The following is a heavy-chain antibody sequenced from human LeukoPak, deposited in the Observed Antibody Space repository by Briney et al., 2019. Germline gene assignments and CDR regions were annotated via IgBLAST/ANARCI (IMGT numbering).Heavy chain of an antibody. CDR3: ASPGDYGDYYFDY. V-gene: IGHV4-39*01. Sequence: PSETLSLTCTVSGGSISSSSYSWGWIRQPPGKGLEWIGSIYYSGSTYYNPSLKSRVTISVDTSKNQFSLKLSSVTAADTAVYYCASPGDYGDYYFDYWGQGTLVTVSS. CDR1: GGSISSSSYS. CDR2: IYYSGST. D-gene: IGHD4-17*01. J-gene: IGHJ4*02.